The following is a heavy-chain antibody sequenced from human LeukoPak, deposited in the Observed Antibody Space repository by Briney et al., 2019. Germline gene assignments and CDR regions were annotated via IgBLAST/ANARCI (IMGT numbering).Heavy chain of an antibody. V-gene: IGHV4-34*01. CDR1: GGSFSGYY. D-gene: IGHD2-2*01. CDR3: ARGRGVHCSSTSCYNLYYYYYYMDV. J-gene: IGHJ6*03. CDR2: INHSGST. Sequence: SETLSLTCAVYGGSFSGYYWSWIRQPPGKGLESIGEINHSGSTNYNPSLKSRVTISVDTSKNQFSLKLSSVTAADTAVYYCARGRGVHCSSTSCYNLYYYYYYMDVWGKGTTVTVSS.